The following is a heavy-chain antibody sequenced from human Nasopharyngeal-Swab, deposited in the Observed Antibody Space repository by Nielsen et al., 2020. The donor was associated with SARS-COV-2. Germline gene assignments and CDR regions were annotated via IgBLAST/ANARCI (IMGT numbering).Heavy chain of an antibody. CDR3: AKSTGNYYYYYGVEV. Sequence: WIHQPPGKGLEWISGISWNSANIGYADSVKGRFTISRDNAKNSLHLQMNSLRAEDMAVYYCAKSTGNYYYYYGVEVWGQGTTVTVSS. CDR2: ISWNSANI. D-gene: IGHD3-10*01. V-gene: IGHV3-9*03. J-gene: IGHJ6*02.